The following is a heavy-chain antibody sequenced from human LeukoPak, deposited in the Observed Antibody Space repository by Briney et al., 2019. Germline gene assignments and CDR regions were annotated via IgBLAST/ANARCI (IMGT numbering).Heavy chain of an antibody. CDR1: GYTFTSYY. CDR2: INPSGGST. J-gene: IGHJ3*02. V-gene: IGHV1-46*01. Sequence: GASVKVSCKASGYTFTSYYMHWVRQAPGRGLEWMGIINPSGGSTSYAQKFRGRVTMTRDTSTSTVYMELSSLRSEDTAVYYCASTSSGYLFGAFDIWGQGTMVTVSS. D-gene: IGHD3-22*01. CDR3: ASTSSGYLFGAFDI.